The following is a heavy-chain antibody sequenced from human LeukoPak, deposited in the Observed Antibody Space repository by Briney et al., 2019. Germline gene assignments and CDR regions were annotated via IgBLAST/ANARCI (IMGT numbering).Heavy chain of an antibody. CDR3: ARDTGREYYYYYYGMDV. V-gene: IGHV1-46*01. CDR2: INPSGGST. Sequence: ASVKVSCKASGYTFTSYYMHWVRQAPGQGLEWMGIINPSGGSTSYAQKFQGRVTMTRDTSTSTVYMELSNLRSEDTAVYYCARDTGREYYYYYYGMDVWGQGTTVTVSS. CDR1: GYTFTSYY. D-gene: IGHD1-14*01. J-gene: IGHJ6*02.